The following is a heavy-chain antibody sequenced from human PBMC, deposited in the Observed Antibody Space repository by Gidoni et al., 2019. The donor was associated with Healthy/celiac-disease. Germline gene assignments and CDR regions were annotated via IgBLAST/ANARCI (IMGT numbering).Heavy chain of an antibody. J-gene: IGHJ6*02. Sequence: QVQLQESGPGLGKPSETLSLTCTGPGGPIRRNSWSWIRRHPGRGMEWSGYINYRGSPTYNTSLKSRVPISVDTSKNLFSLKLSSVTAADTAVYYCARGSTYYYDSSGYYYFGYGDYYYYYGMDVWGQGTTVTVSS. V-gene: IGHV4-59*01. D-gene: IGHD3-22*01. CDR1: GGPIRRNS. CDR3: ARGSTYYYDSSGYYYFGYGDYYYYYGMDV. CDR2: INYRGSP.